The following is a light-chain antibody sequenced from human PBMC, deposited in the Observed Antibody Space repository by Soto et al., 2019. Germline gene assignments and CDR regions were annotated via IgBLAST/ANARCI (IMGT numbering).Light chain of an antibody. CDR3: QQYDSYPLT. CDR2: AAS. V-gene: IGKV1-16*02. J-gene: IGKJ4*01. Sequence: DIQMTQSPSSLSASVGDRVTITCRASQGIRNYLVWFHQKPGKAPKSLIYAASTLHSGVPSKFSGSGSGTDFTLTISSLQPEDFATYYCQQYDSYPLTFGGGTKVEIK. CDR1: QGIRNY.